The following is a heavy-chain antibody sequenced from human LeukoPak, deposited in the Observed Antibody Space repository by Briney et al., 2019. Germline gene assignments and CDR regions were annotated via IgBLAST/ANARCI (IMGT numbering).Heavy chain of an antibody. CDR2: ISWNSGYI. Sequence: GRSLRLSCAASGFTFDNYAMHWVRQAPGKGLEWLSIISWNSGYIGYADSVKGRFTSSRDNAKKSLDLQMNSLRAEDTAFYYCAKVRGTYSSGYFFAYWDQGTLVTVSS. CDR1: GFTFDNYA. V-gene: IGHV3-9*01. CDR3: AKVRGTYSSGYFFAY. D-gene: IGHD6-19*01. J-gene: IGHJ4*02.